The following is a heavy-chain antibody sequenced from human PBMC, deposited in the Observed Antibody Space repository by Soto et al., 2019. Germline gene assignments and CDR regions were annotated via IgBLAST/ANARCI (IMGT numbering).Heavy chain of an antibody. CDR3: ARGNVVAIDY. V-gene: IGHV4-4*02. CDR2: IYHNENT. Sequence: SETLSLTCAVSGGAISGSHWWSWVRQPPGRPLEWIAEIYHNENTNYNPSLRSRVTISVDKSKNQFSLKLSSVTAADTAVYYCARGNVVAIDYWGQGTLVTVSS. J-gene: IGHJ4*02. CDR1: GGAISGSHW. D-gene: IGHD2-21*01.